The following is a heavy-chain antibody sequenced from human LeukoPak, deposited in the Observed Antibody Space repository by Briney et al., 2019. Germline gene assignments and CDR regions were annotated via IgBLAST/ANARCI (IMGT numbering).Heavy chain of an antibody. D-gene: IGHD6-13*01. Sequence: GASVKVSCKASGYTFTGYYMHWVRQAPGQGLEWMGWINPNSGGTNCAQKFQGWVTMTRDTSISTAYMELSRLRSDDTAVYYCATSIAAAGHAFDYWGQGTLVTVSS. CDR3: ATSIAAAGHAFDY. CDR1: GYTFTGYY. V-gene: IGHV1-2*04. J-gene: IGHJ4*02. CDR2: INPNSGGT.